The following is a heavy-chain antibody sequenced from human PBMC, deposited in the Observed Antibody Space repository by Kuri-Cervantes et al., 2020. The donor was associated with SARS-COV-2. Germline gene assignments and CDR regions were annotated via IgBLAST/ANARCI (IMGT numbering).Heavy chain of an antibody. CDR3: ARGGYDSPIFYYYGMDV. Sequence: ETLSLTCTVSGGSISSSSYYWGWIRQPPGKGLEWVSSISGRSTYIYYADSVKARFTISRDNAKNSLYLQMNSLRDEDTAVYYCARGGYDSPIFYYYGMDVWGQGTTVTVSS. D-gene: IGHD5-12*01. CDR1: GGSISSSS. J-gene: IGHJ6*02. CDR2: ISGRSTYI. V-gene: IGHV3-21*01.